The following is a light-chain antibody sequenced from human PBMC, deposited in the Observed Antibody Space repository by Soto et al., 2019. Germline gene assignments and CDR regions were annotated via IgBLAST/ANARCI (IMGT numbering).Light chain of an antibody. CDR2: AAA. J-gene: IGKJ1*01. CDR3: QQSYSLPPT. Sequence: DIQVTQSPSYLSASVGDRVTITCRASQSISRNLNWYQQKPGKAPQLLIYAAASLQSGVPSRFSGSGSGTDFTLTISSLQPEDFANYYCQQSYSLPPTFGHGTKV. CDR1: QSISRN. V-gene: IGKV1-39*01.